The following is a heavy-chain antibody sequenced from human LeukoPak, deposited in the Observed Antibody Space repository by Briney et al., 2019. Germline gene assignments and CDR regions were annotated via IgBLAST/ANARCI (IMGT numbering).Heavy chain of an antibody. J-gene: IGHJ6*02. CDR1: GFTFSNYA. CDR2: ISGSGGST. Sequence: PGGSLRLSCAASGFTFSNYAMSWVRQAPGKGLEWVSTISGSGGSTYYADSVKRRFTISRDNSKNTLYLQLNSLRAEDTAVYYCAKSTSPLYYYYGMDVWGQGTTVTVSS. V-gene: IGHV3-23*01. CDR3: AKSTSPLYYYYGMDV. D-gene: IGHD2-2*01.